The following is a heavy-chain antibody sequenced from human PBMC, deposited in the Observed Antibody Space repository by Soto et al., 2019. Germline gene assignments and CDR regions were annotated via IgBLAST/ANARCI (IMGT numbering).Heavy chain of an antibody. V-gene: IGHV3-23*01. CDR2: ISGSGGST. Sequence: SLRLSCAASGFTFSSYAMSWVRQAPGKGLEWVSAISGSGGSTYYADSVKGRFTISRDNSKNTLYLQMNSLRAEDTAVYYCAKALYYGDYLWYWGQGPLVTVSS. D-gene: IGHD4-17*01. J-gene: IGHJ4*02. CDR1: GFTFSSYA. CDR3: AKALYYGDYLWY.